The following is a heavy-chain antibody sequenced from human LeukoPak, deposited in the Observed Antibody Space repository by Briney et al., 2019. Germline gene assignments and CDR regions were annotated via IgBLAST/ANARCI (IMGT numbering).Heavy chain of an antibody. J-gene: IGHJ6*03. Sequence: SETLSLTCTVSSVSLTNYYWSWIRQPPGKGLEWIGYIYYSGSTNYNPSLKSRVTISVDTSKNQFSLKLSSVTAADTAVYYCARQVGAPGDYYYYMDVWGKGTTVTVSS. CDR1: SVSLTNYY. V-gene: IGHV4-59*01. CDR2: IYYSGST. CDR3: ARQVGAPGDYYYYMDV. D-gene: IGHD1-26*01.